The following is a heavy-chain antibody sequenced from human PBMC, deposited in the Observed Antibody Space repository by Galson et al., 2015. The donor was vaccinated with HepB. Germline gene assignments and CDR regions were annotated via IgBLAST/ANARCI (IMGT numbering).Heavy chain of an antibody. V-gene: IGHV3-23*01. CDR3: AKDRSGYSYGSFDY. CDR1: GFTFSSYA. J-gene: IGHJ4*02. CDR2: ISGSGGSI. D-gene: IGHD5-18*01. Sequence: SLRLSCAASGFTFSSYAMSWVRQAPGKGLEWVSAISGSGGSIYYADSVKGRVTISRDDSKNTLYVRMNSLRAGDTAVYYCAKDRSGYSYGSFDYWGQGTLVTVSS.